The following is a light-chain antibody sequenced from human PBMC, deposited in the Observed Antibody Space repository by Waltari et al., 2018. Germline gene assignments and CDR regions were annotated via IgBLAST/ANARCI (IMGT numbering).Light chain of an antibody. Sequence: QSVLTPPPSMSGAPGQKVTIPCTGGSSNFGAGYDVHGYQQFPGAAPKLLIFGNTNRASGVPGRFSGSKSGTSASLAIAGLQSEDEAVYYCQSFDSSLSASVFGGGTKLTVL. CDR1: SSNFGAGYD. CDR3: QSFDSSLSASV. V-gene: IGLV1-40*01. CDR2: GNT. J-gene: IGLJ3*02.